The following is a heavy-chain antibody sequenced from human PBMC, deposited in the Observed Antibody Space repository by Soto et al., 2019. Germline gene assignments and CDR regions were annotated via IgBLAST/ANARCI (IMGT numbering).Heavy chain of an antibody. D-gene: IGHD3-10*01. V-gene: IGHV1-3*01. CDR1: GYTFTSYA. CDR2: INAGNGNT. CDR3: ARDSSKLLWFGELLPRNWFDP. J-gene: IGHJ5*02. Sequence: ASVKVSCKASGYTFTSYAMHWVRQAPGQRLEWMGWINAGNGNTKYSQKFQGRVTITRDTSASTAYMELSSLRSEDTAVYYCARDSSKLLWFGELLPRNWFDPWGKGTRVTVSS.